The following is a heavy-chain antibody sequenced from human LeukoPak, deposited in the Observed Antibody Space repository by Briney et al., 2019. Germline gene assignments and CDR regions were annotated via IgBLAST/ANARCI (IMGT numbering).Heavy chain of an antibody. CDR2: INWNGGST. CDR1: GFTFDDYG. V-gene: IGHV3-20*04. D-gene: IGHD3-22*01. Sequence: PGGSLRLSCAASGFTFDDYGMSWVRQAPGKGLEWVSGINWNGGSTGYADSVKGRFTISRDNAKNSLYLQMNSLRAEDTAVYYCAKDSYYYDSSGYYYDYWGQGTLVTVSS. CDR3: AKDSYYYDSSGYYYDY. J-gene: IGHJ4*02.